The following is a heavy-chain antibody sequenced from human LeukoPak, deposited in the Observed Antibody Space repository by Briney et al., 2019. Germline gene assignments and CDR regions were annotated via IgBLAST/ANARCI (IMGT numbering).Heavy chain of an antibody. CDR1: GFTFSSYA. V-gene: IGHV3-30-3*01. CDR3: ARDRSGASDY. D-gene: IGHD3-10*01. Sequence: GGSLRLSCAASGFTFSSYAMHWVRQAPGKGLEWVAAISYDGSNKYYADSVKGRFTISRDNSKNTLYLQMNSLRAEDTAVYYCARDRSGASDYWGQGTLVTVSS. CDR2: ISYDGSNK. J-gene: IGHJ4*02.